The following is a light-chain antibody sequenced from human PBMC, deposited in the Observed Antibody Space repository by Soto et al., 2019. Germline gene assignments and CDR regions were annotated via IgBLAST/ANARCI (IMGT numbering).Light chain of an antibody. CDR1: QTIGTY. CDR3: QHYNSYSEA. V-gene: IGKV1-5*01. CDR2: VAS. Sequence: DIQMTQSPSSLSASVGDRVTITCRASQTIGTYLNWYQQTPGKAPKLLIYVASSLQSGVPSRFSGSGSGTEFTLTISSLQPDDFATYYCQHYNSYSEAFGQGTKVELK. J-gene: IGKJ1*01.